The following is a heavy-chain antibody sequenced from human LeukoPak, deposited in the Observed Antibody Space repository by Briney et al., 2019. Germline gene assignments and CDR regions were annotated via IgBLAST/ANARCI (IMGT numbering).Heavy chain of an antibody. V-gene: IGHV1-18*01. J-gene: IGHJ4*02. D-gene: IGHD1-14*01. Sequence: ASVKVSCKASGYTFTSYGISWVRQAPGQGLEWMGWISAYNGNINYAQKLQGRVTMTEDTSTDTAYMELSSLRSEDTAVYYCATGWEPDYWGQGTLVTVSS. CDR1: GYTFTSYG. CDR2: ISAYNGNI. CDR3: ATGWEPDY.